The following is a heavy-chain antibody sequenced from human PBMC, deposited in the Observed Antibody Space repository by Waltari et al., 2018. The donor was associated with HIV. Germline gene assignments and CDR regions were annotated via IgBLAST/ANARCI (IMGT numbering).Heavy chain of an antibody. Sequence: EVHLVESGGTLVQPGGSLRLPCLASGFTFSNYDVHWDRQTPGKGLKYVSASGGEGQRTYYAGSVKGIFTISRDNSKNTVWLQMRILRAEDTAVYYCAKGNYDVLTGYYGPSFEYWGQGTLVTVSS. CDR2: SGGEGQRT. J-gene: IGHJ4*02. V-gene: IGHV3-64D*08. CDR3: AKGNYDVLTGYYGPSFEY. CDR1: GFTFSNYD. D-gene: IGHD3-9*01.